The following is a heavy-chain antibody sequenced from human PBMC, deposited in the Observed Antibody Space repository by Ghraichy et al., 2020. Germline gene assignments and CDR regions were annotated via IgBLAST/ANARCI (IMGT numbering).Heavy chain of an antibody. D-gene: IGHD4-11*01. J-gene: IGHJ4*02. V-gene: IGHV4-59*01. Sequence: SETLSLTCTVSGDSIRSYYWSWMRQPPGKGLEWIGYIYDSGGTKYNPSLKGRITISLDTSKKQFSLKLKSVTAADTAVYYCARETTFGYFDYWGQGMLVTVSS. CDR3: ARETTFGYFDY. CDR1: GDSIRSYY. CDR2: IYDSGGT.